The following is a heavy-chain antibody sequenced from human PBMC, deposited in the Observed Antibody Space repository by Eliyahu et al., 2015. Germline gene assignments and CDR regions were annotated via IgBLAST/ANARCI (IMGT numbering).Heavy chain of an antibody. J-gene: IGHJ4*02. CDR3: ARGSTVVTPFDS. CDR1: GXTFSSYS. CDR2: IXPILGAA. V-gene: IGHV1-69*01. Sequence: QVQLVQSGAEVKKPGSSVKXSCKSSGXTFSSYSIGWVRQSPGQGLEWMGGIXPILGAAIYSEKFQGRVTITADESTSTAYMELSSLRSADTAVYYCARGSTVVTPFDSWGQGTLVTVSS. D-gene: IGHD4-23*01.